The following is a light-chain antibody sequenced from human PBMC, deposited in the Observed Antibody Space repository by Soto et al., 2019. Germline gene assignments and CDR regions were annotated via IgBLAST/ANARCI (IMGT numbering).Light chain of an antibody. Sequence: SNYLAWYQQKPGQAPRLIMYDASTRATGIPARFSVSGAGTHSTLTISRVNPADSVVYYRKLYDNRLVFFGQGTNVDIK. J-gene: IGKJ1*01. CDR1: SNY. V-gene: IGKV3D-15*01. CDR2: DAS. CDR3: KLYDNRLVF.